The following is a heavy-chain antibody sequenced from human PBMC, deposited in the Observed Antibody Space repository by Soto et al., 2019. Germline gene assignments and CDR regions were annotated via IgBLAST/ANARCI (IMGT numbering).Heavy chain of an antibody. CDR3: AKYEVGAIHLATLDY. J-gene: IGHJ4*02. CDR2: ISGSGGST. CDR1: GFTFSSYA. Sequence: PGGSLRLSCAASGFTFSSYAMSWVRQAPGKGLEWVSAISGSGGSTYYADSVKGRFTISRDNSKNTLYLQMNSLRAEDTAVYYCAKYEVGAIHLATLDYWGQGTLVTVSS. D-gene: IGHD1-26*01. V-gene: IGHV3-23*01.